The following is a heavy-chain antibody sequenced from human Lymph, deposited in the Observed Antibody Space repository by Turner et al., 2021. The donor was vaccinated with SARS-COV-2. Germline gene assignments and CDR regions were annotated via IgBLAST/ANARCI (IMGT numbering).Heavy chain of an antibody. CDR1: GLTVSSNY. J-gene: IGHJ6*02. Sequence: EVQLVESGGGLIQPGGSLRLSCAASGLTVSSNYMGWVRQAPGKGLEWVSLIYSAGSTYYADSVKGRFTISRDNSKNTLYLQMNSLRAEDTALYYCARDLYYYGMDVWGQGTTVTVS. CDR2: IYSAGST. CDR3: ARDLYYYGMDV. V-gene: IGHV3-53*01.